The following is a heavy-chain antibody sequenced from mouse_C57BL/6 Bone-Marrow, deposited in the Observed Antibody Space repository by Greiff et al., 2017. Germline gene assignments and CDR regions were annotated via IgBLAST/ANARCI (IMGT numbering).Heavy chain of an antibody. D-gene: IGHD2-3*01. J-gene: IGHJ3*01. Sequence: EVKLVESGGGLVKPGGSLKLSCAASGFTFSDYGMHWVRQAPEKGLEWVAYISSGSSTIYYADTVKGRFTISRDNAKNTLFLQMTSLGSEDTAMYYCARLGLLRFAYGGRGTLVTVSA. CDR2: ISSGSSTI. CDR1: GFTFSDYG. V-gene: IGHV5-17*01. CDR3: ARLGLLRFAY.